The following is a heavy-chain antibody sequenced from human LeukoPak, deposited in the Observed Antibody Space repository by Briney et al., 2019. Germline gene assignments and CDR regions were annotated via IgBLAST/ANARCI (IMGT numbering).Heavy chain of an antibody. V-gene: IGHV4-39*07. CDR2: INHSGST. Sequence: SETLSLTCTVSGGSISSSSYYWGWIRQPPGKGLEWIGEINHSGSTNYNPSLKSRVTISVDTSKNQFSLKLSSVTAADTAVYYCARITLDTNGVRFDPWGQGTLVTVSS. CDR3: ARITLDTNGVRFDP. CDR1: GGSISSSSYY. J-gene: IGHJ5*02. D-gene: IGHD2-8*01.